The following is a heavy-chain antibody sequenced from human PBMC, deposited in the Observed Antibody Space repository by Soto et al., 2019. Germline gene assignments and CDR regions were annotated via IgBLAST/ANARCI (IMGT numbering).Heavy chain of an antibody. D-gene: IGHD6-13*01. CDR1: GYNFANYW. V-gene: IGHV5-51*01. Sequence: GESLKISCKGSGYNFANYWIGWVRQMPGKGLEWMGMIFPGDSDTKNSPSLQGQITMSVDKSDSSAYLQWRSLKASDTAMYYCAAGYTTGPDAFDIWGQGTMVTVS. CDR2: IFPGDSDT. CDR3: AAGYTTGPDAFDI. J-gene: IGHJ3*02.